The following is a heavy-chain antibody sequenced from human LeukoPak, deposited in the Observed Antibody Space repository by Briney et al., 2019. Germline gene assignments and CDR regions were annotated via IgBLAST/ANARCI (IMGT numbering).Heavy chain of an antibody. V-gene: IGHV4-39*01. Sequence: SEPLSLTCPVSGGSISSSSYYWGWTRQPPGKGLEWIGSIYYSGSTYYNPSLKSRVTISVDTSKNQFSLKLSSVTAADTAVYYCARIYCSGGSCDRAQFDYWGQGTLVTVSS. J-gene: IGHJ4*02. CDR1: GGSISSSSYY. CDR2: IYYSGST. CDR3: ARIYCSGGSCDRAQFDY. D-gene: IGHD2-15*01.